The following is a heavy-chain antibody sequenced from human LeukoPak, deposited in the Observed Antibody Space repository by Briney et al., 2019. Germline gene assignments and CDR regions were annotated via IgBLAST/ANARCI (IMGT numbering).Heavy chain of an antibody. CDR1: GFTVSSSY. V-gene: IGHV3-21*01. Sequence: PGGSLRLSCAASGFTVSSSYMSWVRQAPGKGLEWVSSISSSSTYIFYADSVKGRFTISRDNAKNSLYLQMNSLRAEDTAVYYCARGFAIVEARGNWFDPWGQGTLVTVSS. D-gene: IGHD1-26*01. CDR3: ARGFAIVEARGNWFDP. J-gene: IGHJ5*02. CDR2: ISSSSTYI.